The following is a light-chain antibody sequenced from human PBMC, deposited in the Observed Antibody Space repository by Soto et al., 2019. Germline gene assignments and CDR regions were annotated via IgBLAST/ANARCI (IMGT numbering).Light chain of an antibody. CDR2: EGS. J-gene: IGLJ2*01. CDR3: CSYAGSSPVV. CDR1: SGDDGSYNL. Sequence: QSVLTQPASVSGSPGQSITISCTGTSGDDGSYNLVSWYQQHPGKAPKLMIYEGSKRPSGVSNRFSGSKSGNTASLTISGLQAEDEADYYCCSYAGSSPVVFGGGTKLTVL. V-gene: IGLV2-23*01.